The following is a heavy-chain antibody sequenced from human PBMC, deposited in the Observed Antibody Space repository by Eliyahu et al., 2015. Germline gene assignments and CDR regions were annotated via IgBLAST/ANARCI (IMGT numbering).Heavy chain of an antibody. J-gene: IGHJ4*02. V-gene: IGHV3-23*04. CDR2: ISSSGGST. CDR1: GFTFSSYA. CDR3: AKDWGWLQLRGYFDC. Sequence: EVQLVESGGGLVQPGGSLRLSCAAXGFTFSSYAMSWVRQAPGKGLEWVSVISSSGGSTYYADSVKGRFTFSRDNSKNTLYLQMNSLRAEDTAVYYCAKDWGWLQLRGYFDCWGQGTLVTVSS. D-gene: IGHD5-24*01.